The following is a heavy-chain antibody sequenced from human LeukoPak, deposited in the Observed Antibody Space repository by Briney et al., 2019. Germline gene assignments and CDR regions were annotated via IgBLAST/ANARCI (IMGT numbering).Heavy chain of an antibody. CDR3: ARVAAADYFDY. CDR2: INPNSGGT. Sequence: ASVKVSCKASGYTFTGYYMHGVRQAPGQGLEWMGWINPNSGGTNYAQRLQGRVTMTTDTSTSTAYMELRSLRSDDTAVYYCARVAAADYFDYWGQGTLVTVSS. J-gene: IGHJ4*02. D-gene: IGHD6-13*01. V-gene: IGHV1-2*02. CDR1: GYTFTGYY.